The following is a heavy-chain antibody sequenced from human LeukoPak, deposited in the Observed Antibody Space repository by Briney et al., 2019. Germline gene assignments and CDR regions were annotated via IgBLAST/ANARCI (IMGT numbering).Heavy chain of an antibody. CDR1: GFIFSSYA. J-gene: IGHJ4*02. CDR3: AKAQGPTFGGVIVM. D-gene: IGHD3-16*02. CDR2: ISGSGGST. Sequence: GGSLRLSCAASGFIFSSYAMSWVRQAPGKGLEWVSGISGSGGSTYYADSVKGRFTISRDNSKNTLYLQMNGLRAEDTAVYYCAKAQGPTFGGVIVMWGQGTLVTVSS. V-gene: IGHV3-23*01.